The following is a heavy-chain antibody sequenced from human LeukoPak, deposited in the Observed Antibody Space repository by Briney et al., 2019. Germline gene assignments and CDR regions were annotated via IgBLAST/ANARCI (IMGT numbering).Heavy chain of an antibody. V-gene: IGHV1-2*02. D-gene: IGHD3-10*01. Sequence: EASVKVSCKASGYTFTGYYMHWVRRAPGQGLEWMGWINPNSGGTNYAQKFQGRVTMTRDTSISTAYMELSRLRSDDTAVYYCARHTDYYGSGSYYRSPYFDYWGQGTLVTVSS. J-gene: IGHJ4*02. CDR1: GYTFTGYY. CDR2: INPNSGGT. CDR3: ARHTDYYGSGSYYRSPYFDY.